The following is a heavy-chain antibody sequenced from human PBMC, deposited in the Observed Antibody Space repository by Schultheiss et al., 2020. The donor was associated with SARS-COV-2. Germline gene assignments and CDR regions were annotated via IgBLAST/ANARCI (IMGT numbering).Heavy chain of an antibody. V-gene: IGHV3-7*01. CDR2: IKQDGSEK. J-gene: IGHJ3*02. CDR1: RFTFSTYW. D-gene: IGHD6-6*01. CDR3: AREYSSSSGSAFDI. Sequence: GGSLRIACAASRFTFSTYWMSWVRQAPGKGLEWVANIKQDGSEKYYVDSVKGRFTISRDNAKNSLFLQMNSLRAEDTAVYYCAREYSSSSGSAFDIWGQGTMVTVSS.